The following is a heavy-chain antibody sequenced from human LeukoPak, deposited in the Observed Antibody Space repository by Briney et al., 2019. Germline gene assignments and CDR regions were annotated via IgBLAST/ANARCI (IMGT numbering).Heavy chain of an antibody. J-gene: IGHJ1*01. CDR3: AINLPANRRFHH. CDR1: GYTFTSYD. V-gene: IGHV1-8*01. Sequence: SVKVSCKASGYTFTSYDISWVRQSTAQGREQMGGMSPNRSNNGEAQRLQGKGPMRRHTSISTAYMELSNVRSEDTAMYYCAINLPANRRFHHWVQGTLVTVSS. D-gene: IGHD1-14*01. CDR2: MSPNRSNN.